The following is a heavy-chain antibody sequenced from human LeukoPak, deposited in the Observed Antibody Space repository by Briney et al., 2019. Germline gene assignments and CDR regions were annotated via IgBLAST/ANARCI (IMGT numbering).Heavy chain of an antibody. J-gene: IGHJ6*02. Sequence: SETLSLTCTVSGGSISSGGYYWSWIRQHPGKGLEWIGYIYYSGSTYYSPSLKGRVTISVDTSKSQFSLKLSSVTAADTAVYYCARDGGLERPFGMDVWGQGTTVTVSS. V-gene: IGHV4-31*03. CDR3: ARDGGLERPFGMDV. CDR2: IYYSGST. D-gene: IGHD1-1*01. CDR1: GGSISSGGYY.